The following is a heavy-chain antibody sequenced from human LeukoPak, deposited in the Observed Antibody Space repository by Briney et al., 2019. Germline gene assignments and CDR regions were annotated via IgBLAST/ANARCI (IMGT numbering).Heavy chain of an antibody. Sequence: PSETLSLTCTVSGGSISSGDYYWSWIRQPPGKGLEWIGYIYYSGSTYYNPSLKSRVTISVGTSKNQFSLKLSSVTAEDTAVYYCARDWRIAVAGTNWYFDLWGRGTLVTVSS. V-gene: IGHV4-61*08. J-gene: IGHJ2*01. D-gene: IGHD6-19*01. CDR1: GGSISSGDYY. CDR3: ARDWRIAVAGTNWYFDL. CDR2: IYYSGST.